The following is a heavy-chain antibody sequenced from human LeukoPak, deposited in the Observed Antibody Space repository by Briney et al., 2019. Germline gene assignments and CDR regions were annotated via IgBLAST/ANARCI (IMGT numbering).Heavy chain of an antibody. J-gene: IGHJ4*02. CDR1: GDSISSGGYW. D-gene: IGHD6-6*01. Sequence: SQTLSLTCAVSGDSISSGGYWWSWIRQHPGKGPEWIGYISYGGKADYNPSLKSRVAISADTPKNQFSLKLSSTTAADTAVYYCARELPIAVRRGLDYWGQGTLVTVSS. CDR3: ARELPIAVRRGLDY. CDR2: ISYGGKA. V-gene: IGHV4-31*11.